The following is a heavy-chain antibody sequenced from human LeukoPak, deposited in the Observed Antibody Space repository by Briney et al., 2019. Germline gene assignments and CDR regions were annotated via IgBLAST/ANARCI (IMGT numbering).Heavy chain of an antibody. D-gene: IGHD3-22*01. CDR3: ARCSPGDSSNFYAVLQY. CDR1: GGTFSSYA. V-gene: IGHV1-69*06. J-gene: IGHJ4*02. Sequence: GASVKVSCKASGGTFSSYAVSWVRLTPGQGLEWLGGIIPVFGTTTYAQKFQAKVTMTADKSTNTAYLKISSLTSDDTAVYYCARCSPGDSSNFYAVLQYWGQGTQVTVST. CDR2: IIPVFGTT.